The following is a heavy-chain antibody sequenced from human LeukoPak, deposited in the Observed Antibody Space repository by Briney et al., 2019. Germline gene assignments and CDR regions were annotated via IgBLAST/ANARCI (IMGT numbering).Heavy chain of an antibody. CDR2: LSGSGDST. Sequence: GESLRLSCAASGVTFSSYAMSWVRQAPGKGLEWVSGLSGSGDSTYYADSVKGRFTISRDNSKNTLYLQMNVLRAEDTAVYYCALTPGVAYYDSSGYYQLGFDYWGQGPLVTVSP. CDR1: GVTFSSYA. J-gene: IGHJ4*02. V-gene: IGHV3-23*01. D-gene: IGHD3-22*01. CDR3: ALTPGVAYYDSSGYYQLGFDY.